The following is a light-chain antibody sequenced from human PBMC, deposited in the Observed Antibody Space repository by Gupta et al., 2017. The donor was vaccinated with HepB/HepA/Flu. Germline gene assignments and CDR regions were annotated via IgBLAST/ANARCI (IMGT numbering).Light chain of an antibody. CDR1: QSISSY. J-gene: IGKJ2*01. Sequence: DIQMTQSPSSLSASVGDRVTITCRASQSISSYLNWYQQKPGKAPKLLIYAASSLQSGVPSRFSGSGSGKDVTITSSSRQQEEFATYYCQQSYSNPEYTFGQGTKLEIK. CDR3: QQSYSNPEYT. V-gene: IGKV1-39*01. CDR2: AAS.